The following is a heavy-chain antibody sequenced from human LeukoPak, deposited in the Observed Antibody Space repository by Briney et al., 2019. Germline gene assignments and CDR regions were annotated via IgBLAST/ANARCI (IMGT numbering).Heavy chain of an antibody. CDR1: GYTCTSYA. CDR3: ARELCDILTGYCYFDY. V-gene: IGHV1-3*01. CDR2: INAGNGNT. J-gene: IGHJ4*02. Sequence: ASVKVSCKASGYTCTSYAMHWVRQAPGQRLEWVGWINAGNGNTKYSQKFQGRVTITRDTSASTAYMELSSLRSEDTAVYYCARELCDILTGYCYFDYWGQGTLVTVSS. D-gene: IGHD3-9*01.